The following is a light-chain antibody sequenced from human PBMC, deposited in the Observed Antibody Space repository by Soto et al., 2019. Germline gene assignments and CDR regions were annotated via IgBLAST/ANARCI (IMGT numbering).Light chain of an antibody. CDR2: GNS. CDR3: QSYDSSLRLRV. Sequence: QSVLTQPPSVSGAPGQRVTISCTGSSSHIGAGYDVHWYQQLPGTAPKLLIYGNSNRPSGVPDRFSGSKSGTSASLAITGLQAEDEADYYCQSYDSSLRLRVFGGGTKLTVL. CDR1: SSHIGAGYD. V-gene: IGLV1-40*01. J-gene: IGLJ2*01.